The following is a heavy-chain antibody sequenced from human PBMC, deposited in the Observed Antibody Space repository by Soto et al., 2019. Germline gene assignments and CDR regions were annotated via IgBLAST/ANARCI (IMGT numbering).Heavy chain of an antibody. J-gene: IGHJ5*02. CDR1: GFIFRNAW. CDR2: IKTKLDGGTT. V-gene: IGHV3-15*07. D-gene: IGHD1-26*01. CDR3: ITVVLARYSAGYALFYS. Sequence: GGSLRLSCAASGFIFRNAWMNWVRQAPGKGLEWVGRIKTKLDGGTTDYAGPVKGRFTISRDDSKNTLFLQMNSLKTEDTAVYYCITVVLARYSAGYALFYSWAQGTLVTVSS.